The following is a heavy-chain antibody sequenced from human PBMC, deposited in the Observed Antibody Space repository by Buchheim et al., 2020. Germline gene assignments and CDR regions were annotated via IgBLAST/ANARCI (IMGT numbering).Heavy chain of an antibody. D-gene: IGHD2-21*01. CDR3: AKDKGLYSLNYFDS. V-gene: IGHV3-23*01. J-gene: IGHJ4*02. Sequence: EVQMLESGGGLVQPGGSLRLSCTASGFTFSSHATSWVRQAPGKGLEWVSGISGSGVNTYYADSVQGRLTIPSDNSNHPLYLQMNRLRAGDTAIYYCAKDKGLYSLNYFDSWGQGSL. CDR2: ISGSGVNT. CDR1: GFTFSSHA.